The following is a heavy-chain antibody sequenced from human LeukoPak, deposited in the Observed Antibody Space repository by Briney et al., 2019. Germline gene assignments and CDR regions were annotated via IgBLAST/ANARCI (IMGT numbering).Heavy chain of an antibody. CDR2: RYYSGDT. V-gene: IGHV4-59*01. Sequence: PSEALSLTCAVSGGSITTYYWNWIRQPPGKGLEWIGRRYYSGDTNYNPSLKSRVAISLDTSKNQFSLKVNSVTAADTAVYYCVGEKSFFREAIWSQGTMVTVSS. D-gene: IGHD3-10*01. J-gene: IGHJ3*02. CDR1: GGSITTYY. CDR3: VGEKSFFREAI.